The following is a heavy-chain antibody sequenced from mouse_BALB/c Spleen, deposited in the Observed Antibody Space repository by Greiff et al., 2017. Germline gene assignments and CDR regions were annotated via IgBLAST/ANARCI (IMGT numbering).Heavy chain of an antibody. CDR3: AKGDGNYFFAY. D-gene: IGHD2-1*01. CDR1: GYSITSGYY. V-gene: IGHV3-6*02. J-gene: IGHJ3*01. CDR2: ISYDGSN. Sequence: DVQLQESGPGLVKPSQSLSLTCSVTGYSITSGYYWNWIRQFPGNKLEWMGYISYDGSNNYNPSLKNRISITRDTSKNQFFLKLNSVTTEDTATYYCAKGDGNYFFAYWGQGTLVTVSA.